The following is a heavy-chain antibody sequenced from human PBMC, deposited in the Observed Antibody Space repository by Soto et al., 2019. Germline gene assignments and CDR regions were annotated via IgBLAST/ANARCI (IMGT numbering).Heavy chain of an antibody. J-gene: IGHJ5*02. Sequence: GASVKVSCKASGYTFTSYAMHWVRQAPGQRLEWMGWINAGNGNTKYSQKFQGRVTITRDTSASTAYMELSSLRSEDTAVYYCARAKDIVVVVAATPSLGWFDPWGQGTLVTVSS. CDR2: INAGNGNT. CDR3: ARAKDIVVVVAATPSLGWFDP. CDR1: GYTFTSYA. V-gene: IGHV1-3*01. D-gene: IGHD2-15*01.